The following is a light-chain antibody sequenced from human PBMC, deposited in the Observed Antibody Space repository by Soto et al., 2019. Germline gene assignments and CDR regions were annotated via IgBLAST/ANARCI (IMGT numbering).Light chain of an antibody. V-gene: IGLV1-40*01. J-gene: IGLJ2*01. CDR2: GNS. CDR3: QSYDSSLSVV. CDR1: SSNIGAGYD. Sequence: QSVLTQPPSVSGAPGQRVTISCTGSSSNIGAGYDVHWYQQLPGTAPKLLIYGNSNRPSGVPDRFSGSKSGTSASLAITGLQAEGEADYYCQSYDSSLSVVFGGGTKLTV.